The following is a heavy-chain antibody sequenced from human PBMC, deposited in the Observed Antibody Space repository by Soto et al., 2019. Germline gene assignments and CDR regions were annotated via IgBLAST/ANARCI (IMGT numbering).Heavy chain of an antibody. Sequence: PGGSLRLSCAASGFSFSGYWMHWVRQAPGKGLMWVSRINSDGRSTTYADSVKGRFTISRDDVKNTLYLEMTSLRVEDTAVYYCARDPDWGGYSWFDPRGQGILVTVSS. CDR1: GFSFSGYW. J-gene: IGHJ5*02. D-gene: IGHD7-27*01. CDR3: ARDPDWGGYSWFDP. V-gene: IGHV3-74*01. CDR2: INSDGRST.